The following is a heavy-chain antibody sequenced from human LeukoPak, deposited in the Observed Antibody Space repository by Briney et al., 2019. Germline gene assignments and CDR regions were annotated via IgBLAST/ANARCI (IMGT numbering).Heavy chain of an antibody. J-gene: IGHJ4*02. CDR3: ASGTRYYYDTTGYYYFTL. V-gene: IGHV4-61*02. D-gene: IGHD3-22*01. CDR1: GVSIRSGSYY. Sequence: SETLSLTCTVSGVSIRSGSYYWSWIRQPAGKGLEWIGRIYTSGSTNYNPSLKSRVTISGDTSKNQFSLRLSSVTAADTAVYYCASGTRYYYDTTGYYYFTLWGRGALVTVSS. CDR2: IYTSGST.